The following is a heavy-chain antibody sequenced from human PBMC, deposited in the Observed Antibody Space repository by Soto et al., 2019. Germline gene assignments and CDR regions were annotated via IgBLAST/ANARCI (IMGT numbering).Heavy chain of an antibody. CDR3: ASAYYDFWTSYHYGMDV. D-gene: IGHD3-3*01. V-gene: IGHV4-30-2*01. Sequence: QLQLQESGSGLVKPSQTLSLTFAVSGVSISSDGYSWSWIRQPPGKGLEWIGFIYQSGSTYYNPSLKSRGTMSVDRSKNQFSLKLTSVNAADTAVYYCASAYYDFWTSYHYGMDVWGQGTTVTVSS. J-gene: IGHJ6*02. CDR1: GVSISSDGYS. CDR2: IYQSGST.